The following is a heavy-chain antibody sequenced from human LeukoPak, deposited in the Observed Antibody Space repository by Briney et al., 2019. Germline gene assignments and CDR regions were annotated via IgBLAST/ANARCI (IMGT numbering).Heavy chain of an antibody. CDR1: GGSFSGDF. J-gene: IGHJ3*02. CDR3: ARGKAARRSAFDI. Sequence: KTSETLSLTCAVYGGSFSGDFWSWIRQSPGKGLEWIGEINHGGSTNYNPSLKSRVTISVDTSKNQFSLKLSSVTAADTAVYYCARGKAARRSAFDIWGQGTMVTVSS. CDR2: INHGGST. D-gene: IGHD6-6*01. V-gene: IGHV4-34*01.